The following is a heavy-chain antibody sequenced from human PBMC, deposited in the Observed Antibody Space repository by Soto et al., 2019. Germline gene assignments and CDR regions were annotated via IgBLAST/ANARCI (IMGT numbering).Heavy chain of an antibody. J-gene: IGHJ4*02. CDR1: GFSFSNNG. CDR2: ISYDGSNK. D-gene: IGHD3-16*01. V-gene: IGHV3-30*18. CDR3: AKDRVESGLGEIDY. Sequence: PVGSLRFSCAASGFSFSNNGMHWVRQAPGKGLEWVAIISYDGSNKYYADSVKGRFTISRDNSKNTLYLQMNSLRVEDTAVYYCAKDRVESGLGEIDYWGQGTLVTVSS.